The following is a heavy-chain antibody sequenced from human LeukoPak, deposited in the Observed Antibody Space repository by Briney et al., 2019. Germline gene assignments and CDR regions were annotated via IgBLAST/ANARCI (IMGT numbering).Heavy chain of an antibody. CDR1: GYTFTGYY. CDR3: ARINPYYYGSGSYYTTDYYFDY. D-gene: IGHD3-10*01. J-gene: IGHJ4*02. V-gene: IGHV1-2*02. Sequence: WASVKVSCKASGYTFTGYYMHWVRQAPGQGLEWMGWINPNSGGTNYAQKFQGRVTMTRDTSISTAYMELSRLRSDDTAVYYCARINPYYYGSGSYYTTDYYFDYWGQGTLVTVSS. CDR2: INPNSGGT.